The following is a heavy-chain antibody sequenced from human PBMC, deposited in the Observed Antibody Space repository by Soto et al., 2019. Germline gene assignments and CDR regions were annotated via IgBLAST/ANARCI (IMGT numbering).Heavy chain of an antibody. CDR2: VSTNGRST. D-gene: IGHD3-10*01. V-gene: IGHV3-23*01. J-gene: IGHJ6*02. CDR3: AKDRAFNYFYGMDV. Sequence: PGGSLRLSCRASGPAFGNYAMNWVRQVPGRGLEWVAGVSTNGRSTYYADSVRGRFTISRDNSKLTVYLQMNSLRSEDTAVYYCAKDRAFNYFYGMDVWGQGTTVTVSS. CDR1: GPAFGNYA.